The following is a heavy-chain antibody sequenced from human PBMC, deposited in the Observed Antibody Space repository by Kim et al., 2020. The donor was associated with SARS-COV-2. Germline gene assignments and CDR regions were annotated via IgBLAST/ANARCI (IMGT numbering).Heavy chain of an antibody. CDR3: AKDGGSGGSCYHD. CDR1: GFTFSSYG. J-gene: IGHJ4*02. V-gene: IGHV3-30*18. CDR2: ISYDGSNK. Sequence: GGSLRLSCAASGFTFSSYGMHWVRQAPGKGLEWVAVISYDGSNKYYADSVKGRFTISRDNSKNTLYLQMNSLRAEDTAVYYCAKDGGSGGSCYHDWGQGTLVTVSS. D-gene: IGHD2-15*01.